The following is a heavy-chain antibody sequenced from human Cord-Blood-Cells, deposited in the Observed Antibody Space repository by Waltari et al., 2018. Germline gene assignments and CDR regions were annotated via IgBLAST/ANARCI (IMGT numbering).Heavy chain of an antibody. D-gene: IGHD6-13*01. J-gene: IGHJ3*02. Sequence: EVQLVESGGGLVQPGGSLRLSCAASGFTFSGYWMSWVRQPPGKGLEWVANIKQDGSEKYYVDSVKGRFTISRDNAKNSLYLQMNSLRAEDTAVYYCARVGGSSWSDAFDIWGQGTMVTVSS. CDR2: IKQDGSEK. CDR3: ARVGGSSWSDAFDI. V-gene: IGHV3-7*01. CDR1: GFTFSGYW.